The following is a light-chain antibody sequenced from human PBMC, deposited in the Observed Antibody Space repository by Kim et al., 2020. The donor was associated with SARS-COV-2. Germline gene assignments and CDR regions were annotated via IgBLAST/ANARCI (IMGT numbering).Light chain of an antibody. Sequence: QSVLTQPPSASGTPGQRVSVSCSGSSSNIGTNTVIWYQQFPGTAPKLLIYSNDQRPSGVPDRFFGSKSATSASLAISGLQSEDEANYYCATWDDSLNGWVFGGGTQLTVL. CDR1: SSNIGTNT. V-gene: IGLV1-44*01. J-gene: IGLJ3*02. CDR3: ATWDDSLNGWV. CDR2: SND.